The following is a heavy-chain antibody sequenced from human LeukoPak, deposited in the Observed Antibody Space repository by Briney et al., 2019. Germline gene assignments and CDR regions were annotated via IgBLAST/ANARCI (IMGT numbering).Heavy chain of an antibody. Sequence: PGGSLRLSCAASGFTFSSYSMNWVRQAPGKGLEWVSYISSSSSTIYYADSVKGRFTISRDNAKNSLYLQMNSLRAEDTAVYYCAGDRGSYSPDYFDYWGQGTLVTVSS. D-gene: IGHD1-26*01. J-gene: IGHJ4*02. CDR2: ISSSSSTI. V-gene: IGHV3-48*01. CDR3: AGDRGSYSPDYFDY. CDR1: GFTFSSYS.